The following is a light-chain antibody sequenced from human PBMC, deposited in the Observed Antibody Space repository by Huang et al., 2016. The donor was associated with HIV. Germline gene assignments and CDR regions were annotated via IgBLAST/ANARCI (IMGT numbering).Light chain of an antibody. CDR2: DAS. J-gene: IGKJ4*01. Sequence: DIQMTQSPSSLSASVGDRVTITCQASQDINNFLNWYQQKPGKAPKLLILDASNLQTGVPSRVSGSGSGTHFTFTITSLQRDDIGTYYCQQYDDVPISFGGGTKV. CDR3: QQYDDVPIS. V-gene: IGKV1-33*01. CDR1: QDINNF.